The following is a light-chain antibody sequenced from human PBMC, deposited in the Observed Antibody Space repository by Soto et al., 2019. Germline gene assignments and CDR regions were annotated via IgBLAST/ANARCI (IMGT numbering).Light chain of an antibody. J-gene: IGKJ1*01. Sequence: EIVMTQSPATLSVSPGEGATLSCRASQTVTNNLAWYQQKPGQAPRLLIYGASTRATGIPARFSGSGSGTEFTLTISSLQSEDFAVYYCQQSNNWPRTFGQGTKVEI. CDR3: QQSNNWPRT. V-gene: IGKV3-15*01. CDR1: QTVTNN. CDR2: GAS.